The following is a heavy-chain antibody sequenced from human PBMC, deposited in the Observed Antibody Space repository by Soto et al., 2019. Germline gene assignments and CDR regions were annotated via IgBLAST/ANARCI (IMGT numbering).Heavy chain of an antibody. Sequence: GGSLRLSCAASGFTFSDYYMSWIRQAPGKGLEWVSYISSSGSTIYYADSVKGRCTISRDNAKNSLYLQMNSLRAEDTAVYYCAKGGQYQLLYSAYYYGMDVWGQGTTVTVSS. CDR2: ISSSGSTI. D-gene: IGHD2-2*02. CDR1: GFTFSDYY. CDR3: AKGGQYQLLYSAYYYGMDV. V-gene: IGHV3-11*01. J-gene: IGHJ6*02.